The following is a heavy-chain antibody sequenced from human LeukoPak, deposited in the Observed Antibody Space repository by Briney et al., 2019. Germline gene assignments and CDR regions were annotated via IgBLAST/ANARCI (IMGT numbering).Heavy chain of an antibody. V-gene: IGHV4-59*07. CDR1: GGSISSYY. CDR3: ARKVYSFDVFDF. CDR2: IFHSGTT. D-gene: IGHD2-15*01. J-gene: IGHJ4*02. Sequence: SDTLSLTCTVSGGSISSYYWTWIRQPPGKGLEWIGYIFHSGTTNYNPSLKSRVTISIDTSKNQFSLKLSSVIAADTAVYYCARKVYSFDVFDFWGQGTLVTVSS.